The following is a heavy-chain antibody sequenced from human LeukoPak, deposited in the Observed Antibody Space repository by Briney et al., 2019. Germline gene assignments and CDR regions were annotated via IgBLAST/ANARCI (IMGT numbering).Heavy chain of an antibody. CDR1: GFTFSSYA. V-gene: IGHV3-23*01. Sequence: GGSLRLSCAASGFTFSSYAMSWVRQAPGKGLEWVSAISGSGGSTYYADSVKGRFTTSRDNSKNTLYLQMNSLSAADTAVYYCAKVSELWDYWGQGPLVTVSS. CDR3: AKVSELWDY. J-gene: IGHJ4*02. D-gene: IGHD3-16*01. CDR2: ISGSGGST.